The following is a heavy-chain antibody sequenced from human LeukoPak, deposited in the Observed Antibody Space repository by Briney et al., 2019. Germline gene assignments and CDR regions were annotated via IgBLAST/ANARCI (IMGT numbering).Heavy chain of an antibody. CDR1: GFTFSSYS. Sequence: GGSLRLSCAASGFTFSSYSVNWVRQAPGKGLEWVSYISSSSSTIYYADSVKGRFTISRDKAKNSLYLQMNSLRAKDTAVYYCASTRTAAGTYYYYYYMDVWGKGTTVTVSS. CDR3: ASTRTAAGTYYYYYYMDV. V-gene: IGHV3-48*01. CDR2: ISSSSSTI. J-gene: IGHJ6*03. D-gene: IGHD6-13*01.